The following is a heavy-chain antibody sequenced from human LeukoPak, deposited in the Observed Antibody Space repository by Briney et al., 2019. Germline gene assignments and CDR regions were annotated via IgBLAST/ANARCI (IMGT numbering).Heavy chain of an antibody. Sequence: GASVKVSCKASGYTFTSYGISWVRQAPGQGLEWMGWISAYNGNTNYAQKLQGRVTMTTDTSTSTAYMELRSLRSDDTAVYYCARAQVSGDSSGYYYVDFDYWGQGTLATVSS. V-gene: IGHV1-18*01. CDR1: GYTFTSYG. CDR2: ISAYNGNT. CDR3: ARAQVSGDSSGYYYVDFDY. J-gene: IGHJ4*02. D-gene: IGHD3-22*01.